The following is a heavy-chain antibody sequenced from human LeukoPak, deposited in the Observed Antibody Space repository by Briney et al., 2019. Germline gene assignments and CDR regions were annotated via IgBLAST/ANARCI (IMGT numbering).Heavy chain of an antibody. Sequence: GGSLRLSCAASGFTFDDYAMHWVRHAPGKGLEWVSGISWNSGSIGYADSVKGRFTISRDNAKNSLYLQMNSLRVEDTALYYCAKDIMFRGTITMIVADAFDIWGQGTMVTVSS. V-gene: IGHV3-9*01. CDR3: AKDIMFRGTITMIVADAFDI. D-gene: IGHD3-22*01. CDR2: ISWNSGSI. J-gene: IGHJ3*02. CDR1: GFTFDDYA.